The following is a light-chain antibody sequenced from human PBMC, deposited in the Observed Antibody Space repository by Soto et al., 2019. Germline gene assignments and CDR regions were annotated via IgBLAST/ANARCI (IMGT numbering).Light chain of an antibody. CDR3: QHYNSYSRT. Sequence: DIQMTQSPSTLSASVGDRVTITCRASQSISNWLAWYQKKPGKAPNLLIYDASSLESGVPPRFSGSGSGTEFTLTISSLQPDDFAIYYCQHYNSYSRTFGQGTRLEIK. V-gene: IGKV1-5*01. CDR1: QSISNW. CDR2: DAS. J-gene: IGKJ5*01.